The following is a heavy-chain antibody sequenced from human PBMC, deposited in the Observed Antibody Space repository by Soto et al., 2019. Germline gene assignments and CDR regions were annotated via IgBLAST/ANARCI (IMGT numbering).Heavy chain of an antibody. D-gene: IGHD5-12*01. J-gene: IGHJ4*02. Sequence: QVQLVQSGAEVKKPGSSVKVSCKASGGTFSSYAISWVRQAPGQGLEWMGGIIPIFGTANYAQKFQGRVTITADKTTSTDYMELSSLRSEDTAVYYCARKGILGGYNQFDYWGQGTLVTVSS. CDR3: ARKGILGGYNQFDY. CDR1: GGTFSSYA. V-gene: IGHV1-69*06. CDR2: IIPIFGTA.